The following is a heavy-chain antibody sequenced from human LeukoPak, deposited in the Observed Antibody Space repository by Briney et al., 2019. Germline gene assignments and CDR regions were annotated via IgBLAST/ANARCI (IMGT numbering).Heavy chain of an antibody. CDR2: IYHSGST. J-gene: IGHJ4*02. Sequence: PSETLSLTCTVSGYSISSGYYWGWIRQPPGKGLEWIGSIYHSGSTYYNPSLKSRVTISVDTSKNQFSLKLSSVTAADTTVYYCARAPREVAAAVYFDYWGQGTLVTVSS. CDR3: ARAPREVAAAVYFDY. CDR1: GYSISSGYY. D-gene: IGHD6-13*01. V-gene: IGHV4-38-2*02.